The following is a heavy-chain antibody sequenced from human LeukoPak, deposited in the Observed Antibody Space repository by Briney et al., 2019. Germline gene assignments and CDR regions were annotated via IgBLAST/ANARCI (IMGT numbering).Heavy chain of an antibody. CDR2: GSAYNGNT. J-gene: IGHJ3*02. CDR3: AREAPVAAGSDAFDI. V-gene: IGHV1-18*01. Sequence: RASVKVSCKASGYTFTSYGISWVRQAPGQGLEWMGWGSAYNGNTKFAQKLQGRVTLTTDTSTSTAYMELRSLRSDDTAVYYCAREAPVAAGSDAFDIWGQGTMVTVSS. CDR1: GYTFTSYG. D-gene: IGHD6-19*01.